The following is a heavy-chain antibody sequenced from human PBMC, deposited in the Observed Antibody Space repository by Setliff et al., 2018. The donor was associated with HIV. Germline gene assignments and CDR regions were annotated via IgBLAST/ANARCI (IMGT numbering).Heavy chain of an antibody. D-gene: IGHD2-15*01. Sequence: SVKVSCKASGGSSSTHAMNWVRQAPGQGLEWMGQIISILGITNYAQKFQGRVTLTTDESTSTAYMELSSLRSEDTAVYYCALPYCSGGNCWSSASLPPAGWFDPWGQGTLVTVSS. V-gene: IGHV1-69*10. CDR1: GGSSSTHA. CDR3: ALPYCSGGNCWSSASLPPAGWFDP. J-gene: IGHJ5*02. CDR2: IISILGIT.